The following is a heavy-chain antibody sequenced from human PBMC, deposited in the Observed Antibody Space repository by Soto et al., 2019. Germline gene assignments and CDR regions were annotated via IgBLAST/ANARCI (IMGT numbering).Heavy chain of an antibody. CDR1: GYSFTDYW. Sequence: GESLKISCKGSGYSFTDYWIGWVRQMPGKGLEWMGIIYPGDSDTRYNPSFQGRVTISADKSITTAYLQWRSLKASDTAMYYCAGTYYYDSSGYYHFDYWGQGTLVTVSS. CDR2: IYPGDSDT. V-gene: IGHV5-51*01. J-gene: IGHJ4*02. CDR3: AGTYYYDSSGYYHFDY. D-gene: IGHD3-22*01.